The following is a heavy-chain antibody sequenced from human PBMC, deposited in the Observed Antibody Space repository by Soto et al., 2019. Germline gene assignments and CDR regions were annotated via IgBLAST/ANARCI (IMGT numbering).Heavy chain of an antibody. V-gene: IGHV4-59*08. D-gene: IGHD6-6*01. J-gene: IGHJ3*02. CDR1: GGSISSYY. CDR3: ARQGRAARLGAFDI. Sequence: SETQSLTCPVSGGSISSYYWSWIRQPPGKGLEWIGYIYYSGSTNYNPSLKSRVTISVDTSKNQFSLKLSSVTAADTAVYYCARQGRAARLGAFDIWGQGTMVTVSS. CDR2: IYYSGST.